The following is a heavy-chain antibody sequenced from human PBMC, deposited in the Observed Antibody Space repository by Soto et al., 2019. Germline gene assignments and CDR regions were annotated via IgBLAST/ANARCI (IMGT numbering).Heavy chain of an antibody. CDR1: GASISTGDYY. CDR2: SHHSGTT. J-gene: IGHJ6*02. D-gene: IGHD2-8*01. CDR3: AREMRDCTNGVCQSYGMDV. Sequence: PSETLSLTCIVSGASISTGDYYWSWTRQSPGKGLEWLGFSHHSGTTYHNPSLRGRAAISLDTSKNQFSLRLRSVTATDTAVYLCAREMRDCTNGVCQSYGMDVWGQRTTVTVSS. V-gene: IGHV4-30-4*01.